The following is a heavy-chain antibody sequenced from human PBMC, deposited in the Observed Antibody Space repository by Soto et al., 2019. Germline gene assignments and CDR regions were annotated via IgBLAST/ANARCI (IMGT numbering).Heavy chain of an antibody. Sequence: GGSLRLSCAASGFTCISYAMHWVRQAPGKGLEWVAVISYDGSNKYYADSVKGRFTISRDNSKNTLYLQMNSLRAEDTAVYYCARTAPFYGMDVWGQGTTVTVSS. CDR2: ISYDGSNK. V-gene: IGHV3-30-3*01. J-gene: IGHJ6*02. CDR3: ARTAPFYGMDV. CDR1: GFTCISYA.